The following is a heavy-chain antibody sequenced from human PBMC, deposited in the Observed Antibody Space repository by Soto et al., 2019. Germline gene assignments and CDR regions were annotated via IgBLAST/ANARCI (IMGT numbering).Heavy chain of an antibody. D-gene: IGHD6-25*01. Sequence: QVQLVQSGAEVKKAGASIRISCKASGYTFSTSGMHWVRQTPGQGLEWVGWINGVNGNTKYSQKFQDRVTITRDSSASTSYMELSGLTSEDTGVFYCARAPRLTQFSAWGQGTQVIVSS. V-gene: IGHV1-3*01. CDR3: ARAPRLTQFSA. J-gene: IGHJ5*02. CDR1: GYTFSTSG. CDR2: INGVNGNT.